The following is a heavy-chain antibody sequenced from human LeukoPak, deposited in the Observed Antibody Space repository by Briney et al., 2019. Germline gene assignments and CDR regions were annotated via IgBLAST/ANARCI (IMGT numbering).Heavy chain of an antibody. CDR2: INPSGGST. Sequence: GASVKVSCKASGGTFSSYAISWVRQDPGQGLEWMGIINPSGGSTSYAQKFQGRGTMTRDTSTSTVYMELSSLRSEDTAVYYCARIMVRGVNWFDPWGQGTLVTVSS. J-gene: IGHJ5*02. CDR1: GGTFSSYA. D-gene: IGHD3-10*01. V-gene: IGHV1-46*01. CDR3: ARIMVRGVNWFDP.